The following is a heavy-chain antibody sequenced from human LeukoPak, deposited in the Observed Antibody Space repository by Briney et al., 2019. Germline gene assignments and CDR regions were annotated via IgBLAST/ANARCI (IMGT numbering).Heavy chain of an antibody. D-gene: IGHD7-27*01. Sequence: GGSLRLSCAASGFSFSSYWMYWVRQAPGKGLVWVSRINGDGSRTNYADSVKGRFTISRDNAKNSLYLQMSSLTAEDTAVYYCVRSMLGIADCWGQGTLVTVSS. J-gene: IGHJ4*02. CDR3: VRSMLGIADC. CDR2: INGDGSRT. CDR1: GFSFSSYW. V-gene: IGHV3-74*01.